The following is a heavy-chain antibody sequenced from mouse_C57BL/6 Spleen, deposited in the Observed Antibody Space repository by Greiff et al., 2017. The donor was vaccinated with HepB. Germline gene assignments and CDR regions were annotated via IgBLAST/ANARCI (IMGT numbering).Heavy chain of an antibody. CDR2: IYPGSGST. D-gene: IGHD2-4*01. J-gene: IGHJ4*01. CDR3: ARYSYDYDGDYAMDY. CDR1: GYTFTSYW. Sequence: QVQLKQPGAELVKPGASVKMSCKASGYTFTSYWITWVKQRPGQGLEWIGDIYPGSGSTNYNEKFKSKATLTVDTSSSTAYMQLSSLTSEDSAVYYCARYSYDYDGDYAMDYWGQGTSVTVSS. V-gene: IGHV1-55*01.